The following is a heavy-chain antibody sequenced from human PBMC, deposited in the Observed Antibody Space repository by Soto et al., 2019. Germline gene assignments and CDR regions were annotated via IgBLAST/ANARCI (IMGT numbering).Heavy chain of an antibody. CDR3: TTIPDYGDYLGDYYYGMDV. V-gene: IGHV3-15*07. CDR1: GFTFSNAW. Sequence: EVQLVESGGGLVKPGGSLRLSCAASGFTFSNAWMNWVRQAPGKGLEWVGRIKSKTDGGTTDYAAPVKGRFTISRDDSKNTLYLQMNSLKTEDTAVYYCTTIPDYGDYLGDYYYGMDVWGQGTTVTVSS. J-gene: IGHJ6*02. D-gene: IGHD4-17*01. CDR2: IKSKTDGGTT.